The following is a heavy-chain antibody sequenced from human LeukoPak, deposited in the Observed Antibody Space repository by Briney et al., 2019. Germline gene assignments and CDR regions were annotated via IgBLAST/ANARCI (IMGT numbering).Heavy chain of an antibody. J-gene: IGHJ1*01. CDR2: IQSVVTGGTV. D-gene: IGHD5/OR15-5a*01. V-gene: IGHV3-15*01. CDR3: GKDFYDACEH. CDR1: GFTFSNTR. Sequence: GGSLRLSCAASGFTFSNTRMTWVRHAPRKGLERIGRIQSVVTGGTVDYAAPVKVRFTISRDDSKNTLYLQMNSLTTEDTAFYYCGKDFYDACEHWGQGTLVTVSS.